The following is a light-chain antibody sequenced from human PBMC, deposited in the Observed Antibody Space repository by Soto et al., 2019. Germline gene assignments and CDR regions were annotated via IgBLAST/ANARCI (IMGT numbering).Light chain of an antibody. V-gene: IGKV1-5*03. CDR2: GAA. Sequence: DIQMPQSHSTLSASVGDKVTVTCRASQSVSGWLAWYQQKPGKAPKLLIYGAASLESGVPSRFSGSGSGTEFTLTISSLQPDDFATYYCQQYNSYSRTFGQGTKVDIK. CDR3: QQYNSYSRT. CDR1: QSVSGW. J-gene: IGKJ1*01.